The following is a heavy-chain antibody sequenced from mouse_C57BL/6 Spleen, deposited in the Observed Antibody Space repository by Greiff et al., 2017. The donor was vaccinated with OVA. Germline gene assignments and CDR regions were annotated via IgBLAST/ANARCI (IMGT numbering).Heavy chain of an antibody. CDR2: ISSGGSYT. CDR3: ARTTIYYFDY. D-gene: IGHD2-12*01. CDR1: GFTFSSYG. Sequence: EVMLVESGGDLVKPGGSLKLSCAASGFTFSSYGMSWVRQTPDKRLEWVATISSGGSYTYYPDSVKGRFTISRDNAKNTLYLQMSSLKSEDTAMYYCARTTIYYFDYWGQGTTLTVSS. J-gene: IGHJ2*01. V-gene: IGHV5-6*01.